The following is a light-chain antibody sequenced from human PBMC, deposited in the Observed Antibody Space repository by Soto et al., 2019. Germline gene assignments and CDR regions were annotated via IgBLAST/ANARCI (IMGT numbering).Light chain of an antibody. Sequence: QSALTQPASVSGSPGQSITISCTGTSSDVGSYNLVSWYQQHPGKAPKLMIYEGSKRPSGVSNRFSGSKSGNTASLTISGLQAEDASDYYCCSYAGSITPYVFGTGTKLTVL. V-gene: IGLV2-23*01. CDR1: SSDVGSYNL. CDR3: CSYAGSITPYV. J-gene: IGLJ1*01. CDR2: EGS.